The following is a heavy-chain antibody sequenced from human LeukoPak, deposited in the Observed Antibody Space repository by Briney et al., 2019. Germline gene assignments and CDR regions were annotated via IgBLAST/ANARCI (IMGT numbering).Heavy chain of an antibody. CDR2: INNDEITT. CDR3: ARDGTGYSSGWYRDY. CDR1: GFTFSSLW. V-gene: IGHV3-74*01. D-gene: IGHD6-19*01. Sequence: GGSLRLSCVASGFTFSSLWMHWVRQAPGKGLVWVSRINNDEITTTYADSVKGRFTISRDNAKNSLYLQMNSLRAEDTALYYCARDGTGYSSGWYRDYWGQGTLVTVSS. J-gene: IGHJ4*02.